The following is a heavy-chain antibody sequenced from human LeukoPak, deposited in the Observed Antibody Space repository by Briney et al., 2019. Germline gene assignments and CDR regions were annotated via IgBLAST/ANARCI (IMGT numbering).Heavy chain of an antibody. J-gene: IGHJ4*02. D-gene: IGHD2-15*01. CDR3: AREPCSGGSCYVFDY. V-gene: IGHV3-21*01. CDR2: ISSSSSYI. Sequence: GGSLRLSCAASGFTSSSYSMNWVRQAPGKGLEWVSSISSSSSYIYYADSVKGRFTISRDNAKNSLYLQMNSLRAEDTAVYYCAREPCSGGSCYVFDYWGQGTLVTVSS. CDR1: GFTSSSYS.